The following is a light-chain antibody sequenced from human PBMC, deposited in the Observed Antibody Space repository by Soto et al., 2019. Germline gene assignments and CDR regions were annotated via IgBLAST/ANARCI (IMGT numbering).Light chain of an antibody. J-gene: IGLJ2*01. CDR2: KDI. CDR1: ILSRKY. Sequence: SYELTQPSSVSVSPGQSARITCSGGILSRKYARWFQQRPGQAPVLVIYKDIERPSGIPERFSGSTSGTTVTLTISGAQVEDEADYYCYSATDNNLGVFGGGTKLTVL. V-gene: IGLV3-27*01. CDR3: YSATDNNLGV.